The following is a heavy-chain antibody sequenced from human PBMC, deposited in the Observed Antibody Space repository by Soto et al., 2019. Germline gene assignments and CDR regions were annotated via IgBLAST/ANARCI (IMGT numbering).Heavy chain of an antibody. CDR2: INAGNGNT. CDR3: ATSYRGYDYHYYYGMDV. V-gene: IGHV1-3*05. J-gene: IGHJ6*02. Sequence: QVQLVQSGAEEKKPGASVKVSCKASGYTFTSYTMHWVRQAPGQRLEWMGWINAGNGNTKYSQNFQGRVTISRDTSGSTAYMELSSLRSEDTAVYYCATSYRGYDYHYYYGMDVWGQGTTVTVSS. CDR1: GYTFTSYT. D-gene: IGHD5-12*01.